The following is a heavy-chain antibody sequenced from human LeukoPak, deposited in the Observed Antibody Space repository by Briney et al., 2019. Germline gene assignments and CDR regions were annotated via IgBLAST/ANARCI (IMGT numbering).Heavy chain of an antibody. Sequence: GGSLRLSCAASGFTFSSYWMSWVRQAPGKGLEWVANIKQDGSEKYYVDSVKGRFTISRDNAKNSLYLQMNSLRAEDTAVYYCARDLRRYCSGGSCYSTLNYFDYWGQGTLVTVPS. CDR1: GFTFSSYW. V-gene: IGHV3-7*01. J-gene: IGHJ4*02. D-gene: IGHD2-15*01. CDR3: ARDLRRYCSGGSCYSTLNYFDY. CDR2: IKQDGSEK.